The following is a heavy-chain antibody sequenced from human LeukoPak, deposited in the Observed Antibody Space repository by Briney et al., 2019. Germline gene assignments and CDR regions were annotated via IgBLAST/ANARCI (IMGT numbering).Heavy chain of an antibody. CDR3: ARDASGLDY. CDR1: GGSISSSRYY. J-gene: IGHJ4*02. V-gene: IGHV4-39*02. CDR2: IYYSGST. Sequence: SETLSLTCTVSGGSISSSRYYWGWIRQPPGKGLEWIGNIYYSGSTYYNPSLKSRVTISLDTSKNQFSLKLSSVTAADTAVYYCARDASGLDYWGQGTLVTVSS.